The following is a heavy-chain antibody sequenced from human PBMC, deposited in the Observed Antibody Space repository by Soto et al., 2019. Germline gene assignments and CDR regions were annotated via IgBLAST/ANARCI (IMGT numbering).Heavy chain of an antibody. CDR2: IKQDGSEK. CDR1: GFTFSSYW. Sequence: GGSLRLSCAASGFTFSSYWMSLVRQAPGKGLEWVANIKQDGSEKYYVDSVKGRFTISRDNAKNSLYLQMNSLRAEDTAVYYCARGGGNYYYYGMDVWGKGTTVTVSS. CDR3: ARGGGNYYYYGMDV. V-gene: IGHV3-7*03. D-gene: IGHD3-16*01. J-gene: IGHJ6*04.